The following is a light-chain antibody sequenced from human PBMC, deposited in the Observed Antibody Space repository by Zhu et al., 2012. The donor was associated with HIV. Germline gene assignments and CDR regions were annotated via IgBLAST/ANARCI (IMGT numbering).Light chain of an antibody. Sequence: EIVLTQSPATLSLSPGERATLSCRASQSVSSYLAWYQQKPGQAPRLLIYDASNRATGIPPRFSASGSGTDFTLTINSMQSEDYAVYYCQHYNNWPVTFGQGTKVEIK. CDR3: QHYNNWPVT. CDR1: QSVSSY. V-gene: IGKV3-11*01. J-gene: IGKJ1*01. CDR2: DAS.